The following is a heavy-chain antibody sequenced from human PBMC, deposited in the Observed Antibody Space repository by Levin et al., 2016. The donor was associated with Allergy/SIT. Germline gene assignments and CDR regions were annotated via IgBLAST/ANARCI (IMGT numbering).Heavy chain of an antibody. J-gene: IGHJ4*02. D-gene: IGHD1-1*01. V-gene: IGHV4-61*03. CDR2: IYYSGST. CDR1: GGSVSSGIYY. CDR3: ARAIQVERNPHIFDY. Sequence: SETLSLTCTVSGGSVSSGIYYWSWIRQPPGKGLEYIGHIYYSGSTSYNPSLESRVTMAVDTSKNHFSLKLSSVTAADTAVYYCARAIQVERNPHIFDYWSQGTLVTVSS.